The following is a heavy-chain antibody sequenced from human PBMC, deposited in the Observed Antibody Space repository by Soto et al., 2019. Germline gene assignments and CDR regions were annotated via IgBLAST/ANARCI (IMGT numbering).Heavy chain of an antibody. D-gene: IGHD4-17*01. CDR1: GYSISSGYY. J-gene: IGHJ4*02. Sequence: PSETLSLTCAVSGYSISSGYYWGRIRQPPGKGLEWIGSIYHSGSTYYNPSLKSRVTISVDTSKNQFSLKLSSVTAADTAVYYCARDPDGDYEGYFDYWGQGTLVTVS. CDR2: IYHSGST. V-gene: IGHV4-38-2*02. CDR3: ARDPDGDYEGYFDY.